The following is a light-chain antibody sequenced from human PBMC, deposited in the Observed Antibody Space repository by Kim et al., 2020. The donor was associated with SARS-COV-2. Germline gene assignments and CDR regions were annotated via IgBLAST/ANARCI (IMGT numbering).Light chain of an antibody. Sequence: VSPGQTASLTCAGDKLGDKYACWYQQKPGQSPVLVIYQDSKRPSGIPERFSGSNSGNTATLTISGTQAMDEADYYCQAWDSSTNYVFGTGTKVTVL. J-gene: IGLJ1*01. CDR1: KLGDKY. CDR2: QDS. CDR3: QAWDSSTNYV. V-gene: IGLV3-1*01.